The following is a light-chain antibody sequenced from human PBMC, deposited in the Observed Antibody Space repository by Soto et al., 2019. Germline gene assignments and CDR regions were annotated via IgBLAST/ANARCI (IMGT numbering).Light chain of an antibody. CDR1: QGISSA. J-gene: IGKJ4*01. V-gene: IGKV1-13*02. Sequence: AIQLTQSPSSLSASVGDRVTITCRASQGISSALAWYQQKPGKAPQLLIYDASSLESGVPSRFSGSGSGTDFTLTISSLQPEDFATYYCQQFLSYPLTFGGGTKVEIK. CDR3: QQFLSYPLT. CDR2: DAS.